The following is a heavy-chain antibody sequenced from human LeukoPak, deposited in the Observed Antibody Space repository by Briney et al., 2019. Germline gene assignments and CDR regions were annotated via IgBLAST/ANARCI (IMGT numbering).Heavy chain of an antibody. D-gene: IGHD3-10*01. J-gene: IGHJ4*02. CDR2: INAGNGNT. CDR3: ARDREVREGSLDY. Sequence: GASVKVSCKASGYTFTSYAMHWVRQAPGQRLEWMGWINAGNGNTKYSQKFQGRVIITRDTSASTAYMELSSLRSEDTAVYYCARDREVREGSLDYWGQGTLVTVSS. CDR1: GYTFTSYA. V-gene: IGHV1-3*01.